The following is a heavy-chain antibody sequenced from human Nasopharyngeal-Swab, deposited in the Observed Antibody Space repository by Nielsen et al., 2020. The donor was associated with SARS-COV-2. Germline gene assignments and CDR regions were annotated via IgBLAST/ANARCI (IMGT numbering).Heavy chain of an antibody. CDR3: AKTFHYYDSMLELYYFDY. V-gene: IGHV3-23*01. CDR1: GFTFSTYA. Sequence: GGSLRLSCAASGFTFSTYAMSWVRQAPGKGLEWVSITSGSGGSTHYVDSVKGRFTISRDNSKNTLYLQMNSLRAEDTAVYYCAKTFHYYDSMLELYYFDYWGQGTLVTVSS. J-gene: IGHJ4*02. CDR2: TSGSGGST. D-gene: IGHD3-22*01.